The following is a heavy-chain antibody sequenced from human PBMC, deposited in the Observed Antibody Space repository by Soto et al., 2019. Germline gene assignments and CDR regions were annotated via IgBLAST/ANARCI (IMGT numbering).Heavy chain of an antibody. CDR1: GLDFSSEV. V-gene: IGHV3-23*01. D-gene: IGHD1-26*01. Sequence: GGSLRLSCAASGLDFSSEVMCWVRQAPGKGLEWVSSISGSGRTIYHADSMRGRFAISRDNSKNSLYLQLNNLRVDDTAVYYWAKVGPSYYYGMDVWGQGTTVSVSS. CDR2: ISGSGRTI. J-gene: IGHJ6*02. CDR3: AKVGPSYYYGMDV.